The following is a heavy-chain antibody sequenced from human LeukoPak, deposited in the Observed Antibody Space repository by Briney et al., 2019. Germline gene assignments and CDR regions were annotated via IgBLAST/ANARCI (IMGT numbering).Heavy chain of an antibody. V-gene: IGHV4-61*02. CDR1: GGSISSGCYC. Sequence: PSQTLSLTCAVSGGSISSGCYCWSRMRQGAGQGLEWIGSIYTSGSTNYNPSLQSRVTISVDTSKYQFSLKLSSVTAADTAVYYCARGRLGFLYYYYYRDVGGKGTTVTVSS. CDR2: IYTSGST. J-gene: IGHJ6*03. CDR3: ARGRLGFLYYYYYRDV. D-gene: IGHD3-16*01.